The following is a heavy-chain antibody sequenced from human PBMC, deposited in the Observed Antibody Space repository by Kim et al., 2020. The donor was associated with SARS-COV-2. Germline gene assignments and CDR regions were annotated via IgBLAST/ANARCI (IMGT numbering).Heavy chain of an antibody. CDR1: GFTFSTYW. Sequence: GGSLRLSCAASGFTFSTYWMTWVRQAPGKGLEWVADIKQDGSQKYHVDSVRGRFTISRDNAKNSLFLQMNSLRAEDTAVYYCARLGYCTTTSCSGDHYYYGMDVWGQGTTVTVSS. D-gene: IGHD2-2*01. CDR3: ARLGYCTTTSCSGDHYYYGMDV. CDR2: IKQDGSQK. J-gene: IGHJ6*02. V-gene: IGHV3-7*01.